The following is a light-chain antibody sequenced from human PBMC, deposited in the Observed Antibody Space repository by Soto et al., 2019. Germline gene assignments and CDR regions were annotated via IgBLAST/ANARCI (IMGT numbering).Light chain of an antibody. Sequence: QSVLTQPPSVSGAPGQRVTISCTGSSSNIGAGYDVHGYQQLPGTAPKLLIYGNSNRPSGVPDRFSGSKSGTSASLAITGLQAEDEAYYYCQSYDSRRSGVVFGTGTKVTVL. J-gene: IGLJ1*01. CDR3: QSYDSRRSGVV. CDR1: SSNIGAGYD. V-gene: IGLV1-40*01. CDR2: GNS.